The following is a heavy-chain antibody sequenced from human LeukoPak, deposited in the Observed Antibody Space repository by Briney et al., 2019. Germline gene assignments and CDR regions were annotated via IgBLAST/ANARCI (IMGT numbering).Heavy chain of an antibody. CDR2: INPNSGGT. D-gene: IGHD5-18*01. V-gene: IGHV1-2*02. CDR1: GCTFTSYA. Sequence: GASVKVSCKASGCTFTSYAMNWVRQAPGQGLEWMGWINPNSGGTNYAQKFQGRVTMTRDTSISTAYMELSRLRSDDTAVYYCARVYYSYGYSDYWGQGTLVTVSS. J-gene: IGHJ4*02. CDR3: ARVYYSYGYSDY.